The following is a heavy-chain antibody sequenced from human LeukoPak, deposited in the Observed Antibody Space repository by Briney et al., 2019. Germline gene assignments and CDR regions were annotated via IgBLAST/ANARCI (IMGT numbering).Heavy chain of an antibody. Sequence: GSLRLSCAASGFPFSSYAMSWVRQAPGKGLEWIGSIYYSGSTYYNPSLKSRVTISVDTSKNQLSLKLSSVTAADTAVYYCARQWEDSSGWYRVFDVWAQGTLVTVSS. V-gene: IGHV4-39*01. CDR3: ARQWEDSSGWYRVFDV. J-gene: IGHJ3*01. CDR2: IYYSGST. D-gene: IGHD6-19*01. CDR1: GFPFSSYA.